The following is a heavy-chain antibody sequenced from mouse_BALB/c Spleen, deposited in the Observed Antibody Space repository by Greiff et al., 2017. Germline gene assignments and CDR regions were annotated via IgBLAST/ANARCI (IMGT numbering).Heavy chain of an antibody. V-gene: IGHV5-4*02. Sequence: EVHLVESGGGLVKPGGSLKLSCAASGFTFSDYYMYWVRQTPEKRLEWVATISDGGSYTYYPDSVKGRFTISRDNAKNNLYLQMSSLKSEDTAMYYCARGILRFYAMDYWGQGTSVTVSS. CDR2: ISDGGSYT. D-gene: IGHD1-1*01. J-gene: IGHJ4*01. CDR1: GFTFSDYY. CDR3: ARGILRFYAMDY.